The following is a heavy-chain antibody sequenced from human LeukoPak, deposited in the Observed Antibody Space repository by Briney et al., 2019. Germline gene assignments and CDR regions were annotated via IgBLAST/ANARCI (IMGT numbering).Heavy chain of an antibody. CDR1: GYTFTTYG. Sequence: ASVKVSCKASGYTFTTYGISWVRQAPGQGLEWLGWINIYNGNTNYAQKFQGRVTMTADTSTNTAYMEVRSLRSDDTAVYFCAREVTGTARYYFEFWGQGTLVTVS. CDR2: INIYNGNT. D-gene: IGHD1-7*01. CDR3: AREVTGTARYYFEF. J-gene: IGHJ4*02. V-gene: IGHV1-18*01.